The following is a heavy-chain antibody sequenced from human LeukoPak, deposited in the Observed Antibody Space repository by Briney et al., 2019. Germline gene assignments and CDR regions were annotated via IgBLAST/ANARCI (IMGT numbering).Heavy chain of an antibody. CDR1: GFIFSSYS. CDR2: ITSSSTTI. D-gene: IGHD2-2*01. Sequence: GGSLRLSCAASGFIFSSYSMNWVRQAPGQGLEWVSYITSSSTTIYYADSVKGRFTISRDNAKNSLYLQMNGLRAEDTAVYYCARAPGYAYFDIWGQGTMVTVSS. V-gene: IGHV3-48*04. CDR3: ARAPGYAYFDI. J-gene: IGHJ3*02.